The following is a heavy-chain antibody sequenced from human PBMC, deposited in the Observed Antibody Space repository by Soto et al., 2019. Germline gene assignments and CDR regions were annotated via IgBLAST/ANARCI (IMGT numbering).Heavy chain of an antibody. CDR1: VFTFSSYW. D-gene: IGHD6-13*01. Sequence: AWWSLRLSCSASVFTFSSYWMHWFRQAPGKGLEWVSRIEGDGSSTTSADSVKGRFTVSRDDARNTLYLQMSSLRADDTAIYYCAREGLDTAGFFDVWGQGTMVTVSS. V-gene: IGHV3-74*01. CDR3: AREGLDTAGFFDV. J-gene: IGHJ3*01. CDR2: IEGDGSST.